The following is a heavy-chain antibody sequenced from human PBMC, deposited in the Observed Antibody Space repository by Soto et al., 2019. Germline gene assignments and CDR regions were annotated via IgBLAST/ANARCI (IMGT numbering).Heavy chain of an antibody. V-gene: IGHV1-2*02. CDR1: GYTFTGYY. J-gene: IGHJ4*02. D-gene: IGHD2-8*01. CDR2: INPNSGGT. Sequence: ASVKVSCKASGYTFTGYYMHWVRQAPGQGLEWMGWINPNSGGTNYAQKLQGRVTMTRDTSISTAYMELSRLRSDDTAVYYCARVVQRGNYCTNGVCIFDYWGQGTLVTVSS. CDR3: ARVVQRGNYCTNGVCIFDY.